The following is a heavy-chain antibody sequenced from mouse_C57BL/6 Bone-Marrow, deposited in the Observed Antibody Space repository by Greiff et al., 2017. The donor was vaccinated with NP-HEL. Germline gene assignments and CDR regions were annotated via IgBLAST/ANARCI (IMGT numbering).Heavy chain of an antibody. D-gene: IGHD2-2*01. J-gene: IGHJ4*01. CDR2: IGPGSGST. Sequence: QVHVKQSGAELVKPGASVKISCKASGYTFTDYYINWVKQRPGQGLEWIGKIGPGSGSTYYNEKFKGKATLTADKSSSTAYMQLSSLTSEDSAVYFCARKKDYYGYDHYAMDYWGQGTSVTVSS. V-gene: IGHV1-77*01. CDR1: GYTFTDYY. CDR3: ARKKDYYGYDHYAMDY.